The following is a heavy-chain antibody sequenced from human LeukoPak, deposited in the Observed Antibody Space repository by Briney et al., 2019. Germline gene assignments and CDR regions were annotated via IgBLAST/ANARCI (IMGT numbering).Heavy chain of an antibody. J-gene: IGHJ4*02. V-gene: IGHV3-23*01. Sequence: GGSLRLSCAASGFTFSNAMSWVRQAPGRGLEWVSFITGSGATTYHADSVKGRFTVSRDNSKNTLFLQMNSLRAEDTAIYYCAKSPYYGATTRGYYFDYWGQGTLVTVSS. CDR2: ITGSGATT. D-gene: IGHD1-26*01. CDR3: AKSPYYGATTRGYYFDY. CDR1: GFTFSNA.